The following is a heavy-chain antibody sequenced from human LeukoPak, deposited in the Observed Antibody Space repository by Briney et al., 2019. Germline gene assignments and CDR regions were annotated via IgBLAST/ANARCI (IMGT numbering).Heavy chain of an antibody. Sequence: SETLSLTCTVSGGSISSYYWSWIRQPAGKGLEWIGRIYTSGSTNYNPSLKSRVTISVDTSKNQFSLKLSSVTAADTAVYYCARRRGLNYYDSSGYPPTNAFDIWGQGTMVTVSS. V-gene: IGHV4-4*07. J-gene: IGHJ3*02. CDR1: GGSISSYY. D-gene: IGHD3-22*01. CDR3: ARRRGLNYYDSSGYPPTNAFDI. CDR2: IYTSGST.